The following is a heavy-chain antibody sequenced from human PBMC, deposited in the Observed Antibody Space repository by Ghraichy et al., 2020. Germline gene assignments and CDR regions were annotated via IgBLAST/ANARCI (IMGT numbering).Heavy chain of an antibody. V-gene: IGHV1-2*06. Sequence: ASVKVSCKASGYTFTGYYMHWVRQAPGQGIEWMGRINPNSGGTNYAQKFQGRVTMTRNTSISTAYMVLSRLRSDDTAVYYCARAAFYYGSGSCSMNYWGQGTLVTVSS. D-gene: IGHD3-10*01. CDR2: INPNSGGT. J-gene: IGHJ4*02. CDR3: ARAAFYYGSGSCSMNY. CDR1: GYTFTGYY.